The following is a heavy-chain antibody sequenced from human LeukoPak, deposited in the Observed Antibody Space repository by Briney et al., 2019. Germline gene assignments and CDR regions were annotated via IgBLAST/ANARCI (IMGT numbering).Heavy chain of an antibody. CDR1: GGSISNYY. CDR3: ARDRGCSSASCYVFDY. Sequence: SETLSLTCTVSGGSISNYYWSWIRQPAGKGLEWIGRIYPSGTTTYNPSLKSRVTMSVDTSKNQFSLKLTSLTAADTAVYYCARDRGCSSASCYVFDYWGQGTLVTVSS. D-gene: IGHD2-2*01. J-gene: IGHJ4*02. CDR2: IYPSGTT. V-gene: IGHV4-4*07.